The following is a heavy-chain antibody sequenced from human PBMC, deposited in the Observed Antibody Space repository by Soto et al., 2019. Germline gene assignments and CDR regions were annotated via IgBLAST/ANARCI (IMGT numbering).Heavy chain of an antibody. Sequence: GVYLNLSCVASGFTFDTYGIHWVRQAPGKGLQWVALISYEGSNTYYAGSVRGRFTISRDNSKNTLYLQMNTLRPEDTGLYYCARVTPGNNLYYFSGLDFWGQGTSVTVSS. CDR1: GFTFDTYG. V-gene: IGHV3-30-3*01. J-gene: IGHJ6*02. CDR3: ARVTPGNNLYYFSGLDF. D-gene: IGHD1-1*01. CDR2: ISYEGSNT.